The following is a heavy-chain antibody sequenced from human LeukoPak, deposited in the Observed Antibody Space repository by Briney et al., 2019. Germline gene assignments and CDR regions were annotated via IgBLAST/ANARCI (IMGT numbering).Heavy chain of an antibody. CDR2: ISYDGSNK. CDR3: GRDRDRDIIGDGLDV. J-gene: IGHJ6*04. V-gene: IGHV3-30*19. D-gene: IGHD2-15*01. CDR1: GFTFSGYG. Sequence: GRSLRLSCAASGFTFSGYGMHWVRQAPGKGLEWVAVISYDGSNKYCADSVKDRFTISRDNSKNTLYLQMSSLRAEDTAVYYCGRDRDRDIIGDGLDVWGKGTTVTVSS.